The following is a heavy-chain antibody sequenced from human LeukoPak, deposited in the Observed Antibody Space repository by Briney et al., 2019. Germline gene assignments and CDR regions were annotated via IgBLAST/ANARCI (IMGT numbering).Heavy chain of an antibody. D-gene: IGHD4-17*01. Sequence: GGSLRLTCAASGFTFSGSAIHWVRQASGKGLEWVGRIRSKANSYATSSAASVKGRFTISRDDSKNTAYLQMNSLKTEDTAVYYCTRDYGVLFDYWGQGTLVTVSS. J-gene: IGHJ4*02. CDR3: TRDYGVLFDY. CDR2: IRSKANSYAT. CDR1: GFTFSGSA. V-gene: IGHV3-73*01.